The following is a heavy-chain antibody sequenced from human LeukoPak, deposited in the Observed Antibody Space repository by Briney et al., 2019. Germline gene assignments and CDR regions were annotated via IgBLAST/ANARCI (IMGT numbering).Heavy chain of an antibody. CDR2: IWYDGSNK. J-gene: IGHJ4*02. CDR1: GFTFSSYG. Sequence: GGSLRLSCAASGFTFSSYGMHWVRQAPGKGLEWVAVIWYDGSNKYYADSVKGRFTISRDNSKNTLYLQMNSLRAEDTAVYYCARLPRTTTLLVEGSDYWGQGTLVTVSS. D-gene: IGHD2/OR15-2a*01. CDR3: ARLPRTTTLLVEGSDY. V-gene: IGHV3-33*01.